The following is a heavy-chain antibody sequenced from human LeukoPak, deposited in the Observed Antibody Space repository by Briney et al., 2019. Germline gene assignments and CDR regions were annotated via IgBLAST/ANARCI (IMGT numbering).Heavy chain of an antibody. CDR2: IYSGGST. CDR3: ARVPVASWIQLDS. V-gene: IGHV3-53*01. Sequence: GGSLRLSCAASGFTVSSNYMSWVRQAPGKGLEWVSIIYSGGSTYFADSVKGRFTISRDNSKNTLYLQMNSLRAEDTALYYCARVPVASWIQLDSWGQGTLVTVAS. J-gene: IGHJ4*02. CDR1: GFTVSSNY. D-gene: IGHD6-13*01.